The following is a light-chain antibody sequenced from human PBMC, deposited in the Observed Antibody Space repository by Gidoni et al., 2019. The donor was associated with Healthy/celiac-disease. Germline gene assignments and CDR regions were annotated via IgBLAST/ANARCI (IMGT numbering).Light chain of an antibody. CDR1: QSVSSSY. V-gene: IGKV3-20*01. CDR3: QQYGSSHT. J-gene: IGKJ5*01. CDR2: GAS. Sequence: EIVLTQSPGTLSLSPGERAPLSCRASQSVSSSYLAWNQQKPGQAPRLLIYGASSRATGIPDRFSGSGSGTDFTLTISRLEPEDFAVYYCQQYGSSHTFGQGTRLEIK.